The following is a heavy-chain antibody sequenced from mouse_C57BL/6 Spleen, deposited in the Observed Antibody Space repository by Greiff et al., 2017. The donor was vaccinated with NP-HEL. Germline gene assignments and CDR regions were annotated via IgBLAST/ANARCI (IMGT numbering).Heavy chain of an antibody. Sequence: QVQLQQPGAGLVKPGASVKLSCKASGYTFTGYWITWVQQRPGQGLEWIGYICPGSGSTNYTEKFKSKATLTGDTASSTVYMQLSSLTSEDSAVYYCARVTTVVACSYFDYWGKGTTLTVSS. CDR2: ICPGSGST. D-gene: IGHD1-1*01. CDR1: GYTFTGYW. CDR3: ARVTTVVACSYFDY. V-gene: IGHV1-55*01. J-gene: IGHJ2*01.